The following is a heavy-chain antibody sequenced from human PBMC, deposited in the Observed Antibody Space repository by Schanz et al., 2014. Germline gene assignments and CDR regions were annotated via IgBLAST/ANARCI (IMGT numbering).Heavy chain of an antibody. CDR3: AKDDTQVNGMDV. J-gene: IGHJ6*02. CDR2: ISYDGRHK. CDR1: GFTFSGYG. Sequence: QVQLVESGGGVVQPGRSLRLSCAASGFTFSGYGMHWVRQAPGKGLEWVAIISYDGRHKNYADSVKGRFTISRDNSKKTPHLQMNSLMVEDTTVYYCAKDDTQVNGMDVWGQGTTVTVSS. V-gene: IGHV3-30*18.